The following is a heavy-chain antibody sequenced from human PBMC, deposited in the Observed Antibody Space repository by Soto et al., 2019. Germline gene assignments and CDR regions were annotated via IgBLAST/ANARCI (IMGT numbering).Heavy chain of an antibody. Sequence: PSETLSLTCTVSGGSISSYYWSWIRQPPGKGLEWIGYIYYSGSTNFNPSLKSRVTISVDTSKNQFSLKLSSVTAADTAVYYCARLVAGTLRAGMDVWGQGTTVTVSS. CDR2: IYYSGST. CDR1: GGSISSYY. V-gene: IGHV4-59*08. CDR3: ARLVAGTLRAGMDV. D-gene: IGHD6-19*01. J-gene: IGHJ6*02.